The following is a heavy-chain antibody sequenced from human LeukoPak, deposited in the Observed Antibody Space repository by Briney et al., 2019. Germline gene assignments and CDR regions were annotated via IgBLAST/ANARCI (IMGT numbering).Heavy chain of an antibody. CDR1: GCSISSSNW. CDR2: INNSGST. CDR3: ARAYSSSWYFNWFEP. J-gene: IGHJ5*02. D-gene: IGHD6-13*01. V-gene: IGHV4-4*02. Sequence: SETLTLTCAASGCSISSSNWWSWGRQPPGKGLWWIGEINNSGSTNYNHSLKTRFTISIDTSKNQLSLKLSTVTASDTGVYFCARAYSSSWYFNWFEPWGQGTLVTVSS.